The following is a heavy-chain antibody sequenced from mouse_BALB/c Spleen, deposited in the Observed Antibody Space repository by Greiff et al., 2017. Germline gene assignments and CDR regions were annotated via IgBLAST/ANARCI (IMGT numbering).Heavy chain of an antibody. D-gene: IGHD1-1*01. Sequence: EVHLVESGPGLVKPSQSLSLTCSVTGYSITSGYYWNWIRQFPGNRLEWMGYISYDGSNNYNPSLKNRISITRDTSKNQFFLKLNSVTTEDTATYYCARESGNYWYFDVWGAGTTVTVSS. CDR2: ISYDGSN. J-gene: IGHJ1*01. CDR3: ARESGNYWYFDV. V-gene: IGHV3-6*02. CDR1: GYSITSGYY.